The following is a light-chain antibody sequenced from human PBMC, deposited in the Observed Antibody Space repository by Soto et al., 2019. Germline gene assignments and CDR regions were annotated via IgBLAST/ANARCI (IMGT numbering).Light chain of an antibody. CDR1: QSVRSNY. CDR3: QQYGSSPRT. V-gene: IGKV3-20*01. CDR2: AAS. Sequence: EIVLTQSPGTLSLSPGERATLSCRASQSVRSNYLAWYQHQPGQAPRLLIYAASSRATGIPDRFSGSGSGTDFTLTISRLAPEDFVVYYCQQYGSSPRTFGQGTRVEIK. J-gene: IGKJ1*01.